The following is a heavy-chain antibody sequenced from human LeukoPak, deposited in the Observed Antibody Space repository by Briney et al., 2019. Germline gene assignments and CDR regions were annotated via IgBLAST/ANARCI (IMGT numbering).Heavy chain of an antibody. CDR2: ISYDGSNK. J-gene: IGHJ4*02. CDR3: ARDGFSGYYHVFDY. V-gene: IGHV3-30*03. Sequence: GGSLRLSCAASGFTFSSYGMHWVRQAPGKGLEWVAVISYDGSNKYYADSVKGRFTISRDNSKNTLYLQMNSLRAEDTAVYYCARDGFSGYYHVFDYWGQGTLVTVSS. CDR1: GFTFSSYG. D-gene: IGHD3-22*01.